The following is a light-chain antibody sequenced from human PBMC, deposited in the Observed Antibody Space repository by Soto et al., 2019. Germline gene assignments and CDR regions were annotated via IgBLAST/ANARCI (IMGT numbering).Light chain of an antibody. J-gene: IGKJ1*01. V-gene: IGKV3-20*01. CDR1: QSVNSNY. CDR2: GAS. Sequence: EIVLTQSPGTLSLSPGERATLSCRASQSVNSNYLAWYQQKPGQAPRLLIYGASSRATGIPDRFSGSGSGTDFTLTISRLEPEDFAVYYCQQYGRTRTFGQGTKVEIK. CDR3: QQYGRTRT.